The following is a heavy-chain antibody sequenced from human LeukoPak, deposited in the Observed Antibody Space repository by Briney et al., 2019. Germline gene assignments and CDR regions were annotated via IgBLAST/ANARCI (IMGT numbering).Heavy chain of an antibody. V-gene: IGHV1-18*01. J-gene: IGHJ5*02. D-gene: IGHD6-13*01. CDR2: IDTYSGKT. Sequence: ASVKVSCKASGYTYTTDGISWVRQAPGQGLERMGWIDTYSGKTNYAQKFQGRVTMTSDTSTSTAYMELRSLRSDDTAVYYCARDRGIAEADSFDPWGQGTLVTVSS. CDR3: ARDRGIAEADSFDP. CDR1: GYTYTTDG.